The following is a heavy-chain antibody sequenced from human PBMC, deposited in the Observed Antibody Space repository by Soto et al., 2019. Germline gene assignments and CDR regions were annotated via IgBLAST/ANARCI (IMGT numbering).Heavy chain of an antibody. D-gene: IGHD3-16*01. Sequence: QEQLMQSGAEVKKAGASVKVSCKSSGYSFTGYYLHWVRQAPGQGPEWMGWIFPKSGGTKSAQKFQGRVTMTRDTSISTAYMELKRLRSDDTAVYFCAREGMYHYETKDYYPSTYGLDVWGQGTTVTVSS. CDR3: AREGMYHYETKDYYPSTYGLDV. CDR1: GYSFTGYY. CDR2: IFPKSGGT. J-gene: IGHJ6*02. V-gene: IGHV1-2*02.